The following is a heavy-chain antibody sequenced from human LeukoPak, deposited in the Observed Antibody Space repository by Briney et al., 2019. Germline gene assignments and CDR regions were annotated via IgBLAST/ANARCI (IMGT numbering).Heavy chain of an antibody. J-gene: IGHJ4*02. D-gene: IGHD4-23*01. CDR2: IDWDDDK. CDR3: ARILYGGNPYFDY. CDR1: GFSLSTSGMC. V-gene: IGHV2-70*01. Sequence: SGPTLFHPRHTLTLTCTFSGFSLSTSGMCVSWIRQPPGKALEWLALIDWDDDKYYSTSLKTRLPISKHTSKNQVVLTMTNMDPVDTATYYCARILYGGNPYFDYWGQGTLVTVSS.